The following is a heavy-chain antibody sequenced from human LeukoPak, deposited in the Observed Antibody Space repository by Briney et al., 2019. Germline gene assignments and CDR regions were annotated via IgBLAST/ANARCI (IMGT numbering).Heavy chain of an antibody. D-gene: IGHD6-13*01. J-gene: IGHJ3*02. CDR1: GGSISSSSYY. CDR2: IYYSGST. Sequence: SETRSLTCTVSGGSISSSSYYWGWIRQPPGKGLEWIGTIYYSGSTYYNPSLKSRVTISVDTSKNLFSLKLSSVTAADTAVYYCARHRIAAADDAFEIWGQGTRVTVSS. V-gene: IGHV4-39*01. CDR3: ARHRIAAADDAFEI.